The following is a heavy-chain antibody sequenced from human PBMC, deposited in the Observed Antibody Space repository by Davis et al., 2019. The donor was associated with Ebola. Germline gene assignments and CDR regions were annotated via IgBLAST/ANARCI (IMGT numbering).Heavy chain of an antibody. D-gene: IGHD3-10*01. J-gene: IGHJ6*02. Sequence: GSLRLSCTVSGGSISSSSYYWGWTRQPPGKGLEWTGSFYYSGSTYYNPSLKTRVTISVDTSKNQFSLTLSSVTAADTAVYYCARAGYGFLGMDVWGQGTTVTVSS. CDR1: GGSISSSSYY. CDR3: ARAGYGFLGMDV. CDR2: FYYSGST. V-gene: IGHV4-39*01.